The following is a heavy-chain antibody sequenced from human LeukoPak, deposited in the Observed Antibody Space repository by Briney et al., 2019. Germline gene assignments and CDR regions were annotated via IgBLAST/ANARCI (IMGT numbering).Heavy chain of an antibody. J-gene: IGHJ6*03. D-gene: IGHD3-16*01. CDR3: VRGEEGYVEDYMDV. CDR2: INHSGRT. V-gene: IGHV4-38-2*02. CDR1: GYSISSGYY. Sequence: PSETLSLTCTVSGYSISSGYYWGWIRQSPGKGLEWIGEINHSGRTNYNPSLKSRVTISVDTSKNQFFLKLSSVTAADTGVYYCVRGEEGYVEDYMDVWGKGTTVIVSS.